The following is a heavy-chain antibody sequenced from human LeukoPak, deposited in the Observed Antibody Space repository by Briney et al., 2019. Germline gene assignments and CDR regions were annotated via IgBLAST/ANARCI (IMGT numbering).Heavy chain of an antibody. CDR1: GFIFNSYA. V-gene: IGHV3-30-3*01. CDR3: ARALDSSGWNARDY. J-gene: IGHJ4*02. Sequence: GGSLRLSCAASGFIFNSYAMQWARQAPGKGLEWVAVISYDGSKKDYADSVKGRFTISRDKSKNTLYLQMNSLTPEDTAVYYCARALDSSGWNARDYWGQGTLVTVSS. D-gene: IGHD6-19*01. CDR2: ISYDGSKK.